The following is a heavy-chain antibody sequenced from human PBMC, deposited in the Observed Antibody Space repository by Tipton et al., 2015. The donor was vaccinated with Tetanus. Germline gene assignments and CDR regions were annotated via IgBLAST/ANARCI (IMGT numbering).Heavy chain of an antibody. CDR2: IYYSGST. Sequence: LRLSCTVSGGSISSYYWSWIRQPPGKGLEWIGYIYYSGSTNYNPSLKSRVTISVDTSKNQFSLKLSSVTAADTAVYYCARAEIPIAVAGIYYDYWGQGTLVTVSS. D-gene: IGHD6-19*01. J-gene: IGHJ4*02. CDR1: GGSISSYY. CDR3: ARAEIPIAVAGIYYDY. V-gene: IGHV4-59*01.